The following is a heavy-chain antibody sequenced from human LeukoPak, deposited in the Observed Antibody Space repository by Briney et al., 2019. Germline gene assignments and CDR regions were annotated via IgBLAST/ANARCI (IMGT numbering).Heavy chain of an antibody. CDR1: GFTFSTFP. CDR3: VKALTDDAFDI. Sequence: PGGSLRLSCSASGFTFSTFPMHWVRQAPGKGLEYFSAISRNGDTTYYADSVKGRFTISRDNSKNTLYLRMSSLRPEDTAVYYRVKALTDDAFDIWGQGTMVTVSS. J-gene: IGHJ3*02. V-gene: IGHV3-64D*06. CDR2: ISRNGDTT.